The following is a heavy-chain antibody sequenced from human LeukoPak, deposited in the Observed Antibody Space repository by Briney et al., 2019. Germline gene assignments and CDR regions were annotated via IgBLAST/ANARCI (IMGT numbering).Heavy chain of an antibody. J-gene: IGHJ4*02. V-gene: IGHV4-59*12. D-gene: IGHD3-10*01. CDR3: ARVLMPVGSGSPPDY. Sequence: SETLSLTCTVSGGSISSYYWSWIRQPPGKGLEWIGSIYYSGSTYYNPSLKSRVTISVDTSKNQFSLKLSSVTAADTTVYYCARVLMPVGSGSPPDYWGQGTLVTVSS. CDR1: GGSISSYY. CDR2: IYYSGST.